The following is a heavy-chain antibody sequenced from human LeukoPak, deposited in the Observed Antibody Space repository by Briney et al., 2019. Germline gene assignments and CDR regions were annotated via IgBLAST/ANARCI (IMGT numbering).Heavy chain of an antibody. V-gene: IGHV3-66*01. CDR2: FYSDGRT. CDR1: GFTVNSNY. CDR3: ARKNGGYAEY. J-gene: IGHJ4*02. D-gene: IGHD5-12*01. Sequence: PGGSLRLSCAVSGFTVNSNYMSWVRQAPGKGLEWVSGFYSDGRTYYADSVKGRFTISRDNAKNSLYLQMDSLRAEDTAVYYCARKNGGYAEYWGQGTLVTVSS.